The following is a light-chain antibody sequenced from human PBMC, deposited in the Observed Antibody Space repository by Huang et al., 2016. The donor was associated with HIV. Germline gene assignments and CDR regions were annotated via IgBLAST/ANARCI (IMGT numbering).Light chain of an antibody. CDR2: GAS. CDR1: QSVSSSY. CDR3: QQYGSSPLT. J-gene: IGKJ3*01. Sequence: EIVLTQSPGTLSLSPGERATRSCRASQSVSSSYLAWYQQKPGQAPRLLIYGASSRATGIPDRVSGSGSGTDFTLKISRLGPEDFAVYYCQQYGSSPLTFGPGTKVDIK. V-gene: IGKV3-20*01.